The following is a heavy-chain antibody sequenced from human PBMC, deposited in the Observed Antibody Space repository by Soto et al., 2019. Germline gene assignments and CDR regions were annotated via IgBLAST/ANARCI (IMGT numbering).Heavy chain of an antibody. J-gene: IGHJ4*02. D-gene: IGHD1-1*01. CDR2: IYYSGST. CDR1: GGSISSYY. V-gene: IGHV4-59*01. Sequence: QVQLQESGPGLVKPSETLSLTCTVSGGSISSYYWSWIRQPPGKGLEWIGYIYYSGSTNYNPSLKXXVXIXXDTSKKQFSLKLSSVTAADTAVYYCARAGATHFDYWGQGTLVTVSS. CDR3: ARAGATHFDY.